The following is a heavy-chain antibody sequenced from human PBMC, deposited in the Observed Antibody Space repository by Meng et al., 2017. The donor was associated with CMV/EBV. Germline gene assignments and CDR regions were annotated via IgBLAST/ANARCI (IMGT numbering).Heavy chain of an antibody. Sequence: SETLSLTCTVSGGSISSSSYYWGWIRQPPGKGLEWIGSIYYSGSTYYNPSLKSRVTISVDTSKNQFSLKLSSVTAADTAVYYCARGRGSRTAMVYYFDYWGQGTLVTVSS. D-gene: IGHD5-18*01. CDR1: GGSISSSSYY. CDR2: IYYSGST. V-gene: IGHV4-39*07. J-gene: IGHJ4*02. CDR3: ARGRGSRTAMVYYFDY.